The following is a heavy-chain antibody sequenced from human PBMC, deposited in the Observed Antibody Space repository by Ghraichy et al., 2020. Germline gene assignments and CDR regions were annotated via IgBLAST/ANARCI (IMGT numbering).Heavy chain of an antibody. CDR1: GFTFSSYA. J-gene: IGHJ4*02. CDR2: ISGSGGST. V-gene: IGHV3-23*01. CDR3: AKDGGRGYIVVVPAAM. Sequence: GGSLRLSCAASGFTFSSYAMSWVRQAPGKGLEWVSAISGSGGSTYYADSVKGRFTISRDNSKNTLYLQMNSLRAEDTAVYYCAKDGGRGYIVVVPAAMWGQGTLVLVPP. D-gene: IGHD2-2*01.